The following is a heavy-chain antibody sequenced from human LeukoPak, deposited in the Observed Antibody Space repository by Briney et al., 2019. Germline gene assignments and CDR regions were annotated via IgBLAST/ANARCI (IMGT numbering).Heavy chain of an antibody. CDR1: GGCFSGYY. V-gene: IGHV4-34*01. Sequence: SETLSLTCAAYGGCFSGYYWSWIRQPPGKGLEWIGEINHSGSTNYNPSLKSRVTISVDTSKNQFSLKLSSVTAADTAVYYCARVGGDYWGQGTLVTVSS. CDR3: ARVGGDY. J-gene: IGHJ4*02. CDR2: INHSGST.